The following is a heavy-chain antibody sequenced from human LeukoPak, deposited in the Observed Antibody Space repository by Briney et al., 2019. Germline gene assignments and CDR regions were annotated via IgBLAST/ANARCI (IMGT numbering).Heavy chain of an antibody. CDR3: ALLNGYVRS. Sequence: ASVKVSCKASAYTYSDYYIYWVRQAPGQGLEYMGWMNPDNGGTNYVQKFQGRVTMTRDTSISTAYMELRWLRSDDRAIYYCALLNGYVRSWGQGTLVTVSP. D-gene: IGHD5-12*01. J-gene: IGHJ1*01. V-gene: IGHV1-2*02. CDR1: AYTYSDYY. CDR2: MNPDNGGT.